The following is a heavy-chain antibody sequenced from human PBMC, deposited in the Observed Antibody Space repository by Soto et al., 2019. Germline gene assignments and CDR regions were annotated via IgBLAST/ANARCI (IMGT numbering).Heavy chain of an antibody. CDR2: IYSSGGT. J-gene: IGHJ4*02. CDR3: ARVRNYDILTGYYKGCFDY. V-gene: IGHV4-61*01. CDR1: GDSVSSDNYY. D-gene: IGHD3-9*01. Sequence: SETLSLTCTVSGDSVSSDNYYWTWIRQPPGKGLEWIGYIYSSGGTNYNPSLKSRVTISLDTSSNQSSLKLSSVTAADTAVYYCARVRNYDILTGYYKGCFDYWGQGTLVTVSS.